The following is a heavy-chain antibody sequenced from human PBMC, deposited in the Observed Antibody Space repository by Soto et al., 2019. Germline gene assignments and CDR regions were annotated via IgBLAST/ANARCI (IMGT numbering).Heavy chain of an antibody. CDR1: GGTFSSYA. CDR3: ARALRPSPVRGVIITEDYYYGMDV. J-gene: IGHJ6*02. CDR2: IILIFGTA. Sequence: SVKVSCKASGGTFSSYAISWVRQAPGQGLEWMGGIILIFGTANYAQKFQGRVTITADESTSTAYMELSSLRSEDTAVYYCARALRPSPVRGVIITEDYYYGMDVWGQGTTVTVSS. V-gene: IGHV1-69*13. D-gene: IGHD3-10*01.